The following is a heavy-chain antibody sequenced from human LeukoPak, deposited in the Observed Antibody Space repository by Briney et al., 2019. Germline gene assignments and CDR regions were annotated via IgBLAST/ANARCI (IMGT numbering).Heavy chain of an antibody. V-gene: IGHV3-23*01. CDR3: AKSRSSTTSSSNY. Sequence: GGSLRLSCAASGFTFSSYWMNWVRQAPGKGLEWVSCISGSEDRTAYADSVRGRFTISRDNSKNTLYLQMNSLRAEDTGVYFCAKSRSSTTSSSNYWGQGILVTVSS. CDR2: ISGSEDRT. CDR1: GFTFSSYW. D-gene: IGHD2-2*01. J-gene: IGHJ4*02.